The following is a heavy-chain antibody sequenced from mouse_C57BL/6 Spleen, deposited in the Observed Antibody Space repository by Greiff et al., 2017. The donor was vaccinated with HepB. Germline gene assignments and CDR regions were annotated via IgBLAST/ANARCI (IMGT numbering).Heavy chain of an antibody. J-gene: IGHJ4*01. CDR2: IYPRDGST. D-gene: IGHD2-5*01. CDR1: GYTFTSYD. V-gene: IGHV1-85*01. CDR3: ARSGAYYSNYYAMDY. Sequence: VMLVESGPELVKPGASVKLSCKASGYTFTSYDINWVKQRPGQGLEWIGWIYPRDGSTKYNEKFKGKATLTVDTSSSTAYMELHSLTSEDSAVYFCARSGAYYSNYYAMDYWGQGTSVTVSS.